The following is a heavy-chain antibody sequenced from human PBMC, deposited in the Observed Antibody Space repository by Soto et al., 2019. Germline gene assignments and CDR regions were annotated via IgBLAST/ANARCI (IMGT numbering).Heavy chain of an antibody. CDR3: ARGKGSGYPNWFDP. CDR1: GGTLSSYA. CDR2: IIPIFGTA. D-gene: IGHD3-22*01. V-gene: IGHV1-69*13. J-gene: IGHJ5*02. Sequence: SVEVSCKASGGTLSSYAISWVRRAPGQGLEWMGGIIPIFGTANYAQKFQGRVTITADESTSTAYMELSSLRSEDTAVYCCARGKGSGYPNWFDPWGQGTLVTVSS.